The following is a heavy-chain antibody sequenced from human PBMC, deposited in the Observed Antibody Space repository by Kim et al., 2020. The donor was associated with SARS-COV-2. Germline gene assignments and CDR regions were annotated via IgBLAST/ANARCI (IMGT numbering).Heavy chain of an antibody. J-gene: IGHJ4*02. CDR1: GFTFSRYG. CDR3: ARPPYGDYVRDYFDY. CDR2: ISSDGSYK. V-gene: IGHV3-33*05. D-gene: IGHD4-17*01. Sequence: GGSLRLSCEASGFTFSRYGMHWVRQAPGKGLEWVAVISSDGSYKNYADSVKGRFTISRDKSKNTLYLQMNSLRPEDTAVYYCARPPYGDYVRDYFDYWGQVTLVTVSS.